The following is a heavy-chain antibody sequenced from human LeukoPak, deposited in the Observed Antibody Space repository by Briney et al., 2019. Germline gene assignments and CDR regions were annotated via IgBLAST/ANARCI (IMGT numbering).Heavy chain of an antibody. CDR2: IYSGGST. Sequence: GGSLRLSCAASGFTVSSNYMSWVRQAPGKGLEWVSVIYSGGSTYYADSVKGRFTISRGNSKNTLYLQMNSLRAEDTAVYYCAREKYSSSSPLAYWGQGTLVTVSS. V-gene: IGHV3-66*02. CDR1: GFTVSSNY. J-gene: IGHJ4*02. D-gene: IGHD6-6*01. CDR3: AREKYSSSSPLAY.